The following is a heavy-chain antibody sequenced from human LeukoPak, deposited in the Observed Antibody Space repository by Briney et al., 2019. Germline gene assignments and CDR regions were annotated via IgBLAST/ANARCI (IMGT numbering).Heavy chain of an antibody. J-gene: IGHJ4*02. CDR2: INPSGGST. Sequence: ASVKVSCKASGYTFTSYYMHWVRQAPGQGLEWMGIINPSGGSTSYAQKFRGRVTMTRDTSTSTVYMELSSLRSEDTAVYYCARRYPKGNYFDYWGQGTLVTVSS. CDR3: ARRYPKGNYFDY. D-gene: IGHD3-9*01. CDR1: GYTFTSYY. V-gene: IGHV1-46*01.